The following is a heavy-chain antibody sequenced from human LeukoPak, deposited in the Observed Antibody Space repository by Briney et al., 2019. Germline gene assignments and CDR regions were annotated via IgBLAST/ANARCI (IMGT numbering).Heavy chain of an antibody. CDR2: INSDGSIT. D-gene: IGHD2-2*01. CDR3: ASSTQISKYADY. CDR1: GFTFSSYW. Sequence: PGGSLRLSCAASGFTFSSYWMHWVRQAPGKGLVWVSRINSDGSITTYADSVRGRFTISRDNAKSTLYLQMNSLGAEDTAVYYCASSTQISKYADYWGQGALVTVSS. V-gene: IGHV3-74*01. J-gene: IGHJ4*02.